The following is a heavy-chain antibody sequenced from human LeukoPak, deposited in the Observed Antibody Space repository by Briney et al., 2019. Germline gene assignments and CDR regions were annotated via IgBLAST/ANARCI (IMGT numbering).Heavy chain of an antibody. D-gene: IGHD2-21*01. CDR2: IYYSGNT. J-gene: IGHJ3*02. V-gene: IGHV4-39*01. Sequence: SETLSLTCIVSGGSISSSSYYWGWIRQPPGKGLEWIGNIYYSGNTYYNPSLKSRLTISVDTSKNQFSLKLSSVTAADTAVYYCARHVNSLGAYDIWGQGTMVTVSS. CDR1: GGSISSSSYY. CDR3: ARHVNSLGAYDI.